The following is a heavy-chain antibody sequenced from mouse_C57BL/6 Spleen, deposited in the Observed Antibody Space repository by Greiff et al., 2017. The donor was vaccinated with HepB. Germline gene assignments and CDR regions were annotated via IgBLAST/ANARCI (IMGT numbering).Heavy chain of an antibody. V-gene: IGHV2-3*01. CDR3: AKAPGNYDDGAMDY. CDR2: IWGDGST. CDR1: GFSLTSYG. Sequence: VKLQESGPGLVAPSQSLSITCTVSGFSLTSYGVSWVRQPPGKGLEWLGVIWGDGSTNYHSALLSRLSISKDNSKSQVFLTLNSLQTDDTATYYWAKAPGNYDDGAMDYWGQGPSVTVSS. D-gene: IGHD2-1*01. J-gene: IGHJ4*01.